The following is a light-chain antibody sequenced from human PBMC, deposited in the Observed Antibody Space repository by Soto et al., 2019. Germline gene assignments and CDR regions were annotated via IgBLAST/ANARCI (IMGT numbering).Light chain of an antibody. J-gene: IGLJ1*01. V-gene: IGLV1-47*01. CDR1: SSNIGTNY. Sequence: QSVLTQPPSASGTPGQRVTISCSGSSSNIGTNYVYWYQQLPGTAPKLLIYRNNQRPSGVPDRFSGSKSGTSASLAISGLRSEDEADYYCATWDGSLRRVFGTGTKVTVL. CDR2: RNN. CDR3: ATWDGSLRRV.